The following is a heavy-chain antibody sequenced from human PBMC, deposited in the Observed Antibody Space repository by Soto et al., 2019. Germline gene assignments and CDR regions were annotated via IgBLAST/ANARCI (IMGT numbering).Heavy chain of an antibody. J-gene: IGHJ6*03. Sequence: PSETLSLTCTVSGGSISSYYSSWIRQPPGKGLEWIGYIYYSGSTNYSPSLKSRVTISVDTSKNQFSLKLSSVTAADTAVYYCARHSGSDFWSGYYTKNYYYYMDVWGKGTTVTVS. CDR1: GGSISSYY. V-gene: IGHV4-59*08. D-gene: IGHD3-3*01. CDR3: ARHSGSDFWSGYYTKNYYYYMDV. CDR2: IYYSGST.